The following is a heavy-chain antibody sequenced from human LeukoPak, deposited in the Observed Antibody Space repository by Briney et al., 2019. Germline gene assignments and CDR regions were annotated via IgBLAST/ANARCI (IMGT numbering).Heavy chain of an antibody. D-gene: IGHD3-10*01. V-gene: IGHV1-18*01. Sequence: ASVKVSCMTSGYTFSDYGISWVRQAPGQGLEVMGWISGYNGNTDYAEEFQGRVTMTTDTSTSTVYMEVRSLRSDDTAVYYCASDWGPMIRGVVLLIGYWGQGTQVTVSS. CDR1: GYTFSDYG. CDR2: ISGYNGNT. J-gene: IGHJ4*02. CDR3: ASDWGPMIRGVVLLIGY.